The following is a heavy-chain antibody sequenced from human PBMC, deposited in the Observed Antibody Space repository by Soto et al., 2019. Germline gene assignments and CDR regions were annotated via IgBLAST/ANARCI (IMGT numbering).Heavy chain of an antibody. J-gene: IGHJ4*02. D-gene: IGHD6-13*01. Sequence: GGSLRLSCAASGFTFSSYAMHWVRQAPGKGLEWVAVISYDGSNKYYADSVKGRFTISRDNSKNTLYLQMNSLRAEDTAVYYCARDRAAGNFEYWGQGTLVTVSS. CDR1: GFTFSSYA. CDR3: ARDRAAGNFEY. CDR2: ISYDGSNK. V-gene: IGHV3-30-3*01.